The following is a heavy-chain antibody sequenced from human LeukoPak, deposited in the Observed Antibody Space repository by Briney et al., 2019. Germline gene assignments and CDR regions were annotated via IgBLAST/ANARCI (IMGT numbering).Heavy chain of an antibody. J-gene: IGHJ4*02. CDR2: IYYSGST. V-gene: IGHV4-31*03. Sequence: PSETLSLTCTVSGGSISSGGYYWTWIRQHPGKGLEWIGYIYYSGSTDYNPSLKSRLTMSVDMSNNQFSLSLSSVTAADTAVYYCARGGPGAYDSSGYYNPQPRWVDYWGQGTLVTVSS. CDR3: ARGGPGAYDSSGYYNPQPRWVDY. CDR1: GGSISSGGYY. D-gene: IGHD3-22*01.